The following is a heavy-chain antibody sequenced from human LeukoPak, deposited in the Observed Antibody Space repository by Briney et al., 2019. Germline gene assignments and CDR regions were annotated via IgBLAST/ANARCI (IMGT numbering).Heavy chain of an antibody. CDR1: GYTFTGYY. CDR2: INPNSGGT. D-gene: IGHD2-2*02. J-gene: IGHJ5*02. Sequence: EASVKVSCKASGYTFTGYYMHWVRQAPGQGLEWMGRINPNSGGTNYAQKFQGRVTMTRDTSISTAYMELSRLRSDDTAVYYCARAYYCSSTSCYRFWFDPWGQGTLVTVSS. V-gene: IGHV1-2*06. CDR3: ARAYYCSSTSCYRFWFDP.